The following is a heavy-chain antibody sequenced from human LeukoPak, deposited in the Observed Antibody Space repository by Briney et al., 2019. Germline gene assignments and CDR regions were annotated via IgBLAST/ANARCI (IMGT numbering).Heavy chain of an antibody. CDR2: IYHSGST. CDR1: GYSISSGYY. J-gene: IGHJ4*02. CDR3: ARPTSPSVGAAPAFFDY. D-gene: IGHD2-15*01. V-gene: IGHV4-38-2*01. Sequence: PSETLSLTCAVSGYSISSGYYWGWIRQPPGKGLEWIGSIYHSGSTYYNPSLKSRVTISVDTSKNQFSLKLSSVTSADTAVYYCARPTSPSVGAAPAFFDYWGQETLVTVSS.